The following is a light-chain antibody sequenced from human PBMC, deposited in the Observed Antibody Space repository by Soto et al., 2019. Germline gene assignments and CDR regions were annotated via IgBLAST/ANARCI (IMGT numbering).Light chain of an antibody. CDR3: QQCYSTPIT. Sequence: DTQVTQAPSSLAASVGVGIILTCGASQSISSYLNWYQQKPGKAPKLLIYAASSLQSGVPSRFSGSGSGTDFTLTISSPQPEDFATYYCQQCYSTPITFGQGPRLEIK. V-gene: IGKV1-39*01. CDR2: AAS. CDR1: QSISSY. J-gene: IGKJ5*01.